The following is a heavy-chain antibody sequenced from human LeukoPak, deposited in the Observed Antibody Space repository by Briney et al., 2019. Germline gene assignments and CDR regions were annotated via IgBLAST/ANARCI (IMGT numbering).Heavy chain of an antibody. CDR3: ARMMEQWLQFDY. J-gene: IGHJ4*02. CDR1: GGSISSSSYY. Sequence: SETLSLTCTVSGGSISSSSYYWSWIRQPAGKGLEWIGRIYTSGSTNYNPSLKSRVTMSVDTSKNQFSLKLSSVTAADTAVYYCARMMEQWLQFDYWGQGTLVTVSS. V-gene: IGHV4-61*02. D-gene: IGHD6-19*01. CDR2: IYTSGST.